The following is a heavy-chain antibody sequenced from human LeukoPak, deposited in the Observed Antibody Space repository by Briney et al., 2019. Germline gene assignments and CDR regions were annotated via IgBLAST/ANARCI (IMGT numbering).Heavy chain of an antibody. Sequence: SGGSLRLSCEASGFTFSNYGMHWVRQAPGKGLEWVAFLRHNGGREYYVDSVRGRFTISRDNSKNTLYLEMNSLRVEDTAVYYCAKADIVAVRSALEYWGQGTLVSVSP. D-gene: IGHD2-21*01. J-gene: IGHJ4*02. CDR2: LRHNGGRE. CDR1: GFTFSNYG. CDR3: AKADIVAVRSALEY. V-gene: IGHV3-30*02.